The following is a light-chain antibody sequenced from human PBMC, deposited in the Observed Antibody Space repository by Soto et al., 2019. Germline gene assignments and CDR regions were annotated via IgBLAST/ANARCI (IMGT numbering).Light chain of an antibody. Sequence: QSALTQPPSASGSPGQSVTISCTGTSSDVGGYNYVSWYQQHPGKAPKLMIYEVSKRPSGVPDRFSGSKSGNTASLTVSGLQAEDEGDYSCSSYAGSLYVFGTGTKVTVL. CDR1: SSDVGGYNY. J-gene: IGLJ1*01. V-gene: IGLV2-8*01. CDR2: EVS. CDR3: SSYAGSLYV.